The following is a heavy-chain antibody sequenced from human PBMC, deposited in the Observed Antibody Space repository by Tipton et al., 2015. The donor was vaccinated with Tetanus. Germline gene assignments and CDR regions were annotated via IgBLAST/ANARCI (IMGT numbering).Heavy chain of an antibody. J-gene: IGHJ4*02. D-gene: IGHD1-26*01. Sequence: TLSLTCAVYGESFSDHHWNWIRQSPGKGLEWIGEINPSGFTTYNPSLKSRVTMSEDTSKNHFSLELTSVTAADTAVYYCAGWEVAATKELYWGQGTLVTVSS. V-gene: IGHV4-34*01. CDR1: GESFSDHH. CDR2: INPSGFT. CDR3: AGWEVAATKELY.